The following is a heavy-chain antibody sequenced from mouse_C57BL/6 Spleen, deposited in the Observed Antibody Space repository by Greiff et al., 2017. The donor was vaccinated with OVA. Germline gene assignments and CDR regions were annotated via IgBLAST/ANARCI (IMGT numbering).Heavy chain of an antibody. CDR3: AVITTVVGQDY. D-gene: IGHD1-1*01. CDR2: IYPSDSET. J-gene: IGHJ2*01. CDR1: GYTFTSYW. V-gene: IGHV1-61*01. Sequence: QVQLQQPGAELVRPGSSVKLSCKASGYTFTSYWMDWVKQRPGQGLEWIGNIYPSDSETHYNQKFKDKATLTVDKSSSTAYMQLSSLTSEDSAVYYCAVITTVVGQDYWGQGTTRTVSS.